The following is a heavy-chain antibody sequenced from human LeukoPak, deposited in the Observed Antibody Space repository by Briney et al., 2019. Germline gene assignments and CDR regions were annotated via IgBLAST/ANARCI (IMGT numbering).Heavy chain of an antibody. V-gene: IGHV3-74*01. CDR1: GFSLRNYW. CDR2: INSDESNI. CDR3: ARKNYDTSGYFDLDY. J-gene: IGHJ4*02. Sequence: GGPLRLSCAASGFSLRNYWMHWVRQAPGKGLVWASRINSDESNINYADSVKGRFTVSRDNAKNTLYLQMDSLRAEDTAVYYCARKNYDTSGYFDLDYWGQGTLVTVSS. D-gene: IGHD3-22*01.